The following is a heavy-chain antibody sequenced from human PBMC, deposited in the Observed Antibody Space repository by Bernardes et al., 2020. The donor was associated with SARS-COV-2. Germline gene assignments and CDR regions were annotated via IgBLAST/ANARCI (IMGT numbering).Heavy chain of an antibody. CDR2: IYSGGST. J-gene: IGHJ3*02. V-gene: IGHV3-53*01. CDR1: GFTVSSNY. Sequence: GGSLRLSCAASGFTVSSNYMSCVRQAPVKGLELVSVIYSGGSTYYADSVKGRFTISRDNSKNMLYLQMNSLRAEDTAVYYCARSRQSYDILPGYYTTTHHDAFDIWGQGTMVTVSS. CDR3: ARSRQSYDILPGYYTTTHHDAFDI. D-gene: IGHD3-9*01.